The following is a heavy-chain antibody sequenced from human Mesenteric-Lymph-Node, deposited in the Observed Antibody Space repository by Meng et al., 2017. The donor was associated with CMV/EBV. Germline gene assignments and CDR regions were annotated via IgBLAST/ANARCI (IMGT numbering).Heavy chain of an antibody. V-gene: IGHV4-59*04. Sequence: SETLSLTCTVSGGSISSYYWSWIRQPPGKGLEWIGYIYYSGSTYYNPSLKSRVTISVDTSKNQFSLKLSSVTAADTAVYYCARHGGGGWSSYYIGLYHYGMDVWGQGTTVTVSS. CDR3: ARHGGGGWSSYYIGLYHYGMDV. J-gene: IGHJ6*02. CDR2: IYYSGST. CDR1: GGSISSYY. D-gene: IGHD3-3*01.